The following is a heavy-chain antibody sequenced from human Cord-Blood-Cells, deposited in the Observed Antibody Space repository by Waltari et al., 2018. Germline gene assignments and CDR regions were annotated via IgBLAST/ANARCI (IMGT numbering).Heavy chain of an antibody. CDR3: ARQRFLEWLLYYFDY. J-gene: IGHJ4*02. V-gene: IGHV4-39*01. CDR2: IDYSGST. D-gene: IGHD3-3*01. Sequence: QLQLQESGPCLVKHSETLSLTCTLSGSSISSSSYYSGWIRQSPGTVLEWIGGIDYSGSTYYNPSLNSRVTISVDTSKNQFSLKLSSVTAADTAVYYCARQRFLEWLLYYFDYWGQGTLVTVSS. CDR1: GSSISSSSYY.